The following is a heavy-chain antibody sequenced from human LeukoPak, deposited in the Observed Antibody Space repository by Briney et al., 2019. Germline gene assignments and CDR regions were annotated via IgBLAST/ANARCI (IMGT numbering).Heavy chain of an antibody. CDR2: IYYSGST. D-gene: IGHD2-2*01. Sequence: SETLSLTCTVSGGSISSGDYYWSWIRQPPGKGLEWIGFIYYSGSTYYNPSLESRVTISVDTSKNQFSLKLSSVTAADTAVYYCVRDYCTSTSCYHWFDSWGQGTLVTVSS. V-gene: IGHV4-30-4*01. CDR3: VRDYCTSTSCYHWFDS. J-gene: IGHJ5*01. CDR1: GGSISSGDYY.